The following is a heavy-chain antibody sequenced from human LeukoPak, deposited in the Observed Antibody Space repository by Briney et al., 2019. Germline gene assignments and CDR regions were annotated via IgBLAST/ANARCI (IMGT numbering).Heavy chain of an antibody. CDR1: GGSFSGYY. CDR3: ARQLMIDYYYYYYYMDV. D-gene: IGHD3-22*01. CDR2: INHSGST. Sequence: PSETLSLTCAVYGGSFSGYYWSWIRQPPGKGLEWIGEINHSGSTNYNPSLKSRVTISVDTSKNQFSLKLSSVTAADTAVYYCARQLMIDYYYYYYYMDVWGRGTTVTISS. V-gene: IGHV4-34*01. J-gene: IGHJ6*03.